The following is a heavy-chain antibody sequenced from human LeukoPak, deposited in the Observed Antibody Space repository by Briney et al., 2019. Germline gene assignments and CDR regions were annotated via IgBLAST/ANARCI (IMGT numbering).Heavy chain of an antibody. CDR1: GFTFSSYA. CDR2: ISGSGGST. Sequence: GGSLRLSCAASGFTFSSYAMSWVRQAPGKGLEWVSAISGSGGSTYCADSVKGRFTISRDNSKNTLYLQMNSLRAEDTAVYYCAKDPTYYDFWSGPTNWFDPWGQGTLVTVSS. J-gene: IGHJ5*02. D-gene: IGHD3-3*01. V-gene: IGHV3-23*01. CDR3: AKDPTYYDFWSGPTNWFDP.